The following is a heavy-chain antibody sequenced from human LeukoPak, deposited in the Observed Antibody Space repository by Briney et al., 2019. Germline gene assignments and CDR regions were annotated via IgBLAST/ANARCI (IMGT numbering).Heavy chain of an antibody. CDR1: GYTFTSYD. V-gene: IGHV1-8*01. CDR3: ARVISSWYKAPRRIDP. CDR2: MNPNSGNT. Sequence: ASVTVSCKASGYTFTSYDINWVRQATGQGLEWMGWMNPNSGNTGYAQKFQGRVTMTRNTSISTAYMELSSLRSEDTAVYYCARVISSWYKAPRRIDPWGQGTLVTVSS. D-gene: IGHD6-13*01. J-gene: IGHJ5*02.